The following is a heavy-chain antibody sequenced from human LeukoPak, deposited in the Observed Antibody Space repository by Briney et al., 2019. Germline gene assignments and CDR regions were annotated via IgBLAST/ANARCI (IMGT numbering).Heavy chain of an antibody. CDR3: AKDEEGSSRFFCY. CDR1: GFTFSSYA. Sequence: GGSLRLSCAASGFTFSSYAMSWGRQAPRRGLGWVSAISVSGGSTNYAHPAKGRFTNSKDNSKNTPYWQRNRLRAQDPPVYYFAKDEEGSSRFFCYWDQGT. J-gene: IGHJ4*02. V-gene: IGHV3-23*01. D-gene: IGHD2-2*01. CDR2: ISVSGGST.